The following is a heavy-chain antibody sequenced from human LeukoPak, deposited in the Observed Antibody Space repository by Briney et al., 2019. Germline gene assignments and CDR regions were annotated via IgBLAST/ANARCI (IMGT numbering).Heavy chain of an antibody. V-gene: IGHV1-69*06. CDR1: GGTFSSYA. CDR2: IIPIFGTA. D-gene: IGHD3-22*01. J-gene: IGHJ3*02. CDR3: ATTRYYYDSSDAFDI. Sequence: ASVKVSCKASGGTFSSYAISWVRQAPGQGLEWMGRIIPIFGTANYAQKFQGRVTITADKSTSTAYMELSSLRSEDTAVYYCATTRYYYDSSDAFDIWGQGTMVTVPS.